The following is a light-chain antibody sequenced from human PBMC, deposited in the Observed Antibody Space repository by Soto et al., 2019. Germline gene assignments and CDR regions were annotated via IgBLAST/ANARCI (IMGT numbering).Light chain of an antibody. J-gene: IGLJ2*01. CDR1: SSDVGSYNL. Sequence: LTQPASVSGSPGQSITISCTGTSSDVGSYNLVSWYQQHPGKAPKVIIYEGGKRPSGVSNRFSGSKSGITASLTISGLQAEDEADYYCCSYAGYSTSAVFGGGTKLTVL. CDR3: CSYAGYSTSAV. CDR2: EGG. V-gene: IGLV2-23*01.